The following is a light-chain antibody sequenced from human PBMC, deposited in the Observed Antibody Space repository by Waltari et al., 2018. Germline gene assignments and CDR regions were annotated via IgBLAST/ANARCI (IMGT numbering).Light chain of an antibody. V-gene: IGLV2-8*01. J-gene: IGLJ2*01. CDR2: EVL. Sequence: QSALTQPPSASGSPGQSVTISCSGTSSDIGAYNYVSWYQQHPGKAPKLMVYEVLKRPSGVPPGFSGSKSGNTASLTVSELQAEDEADYYCSSYAGSNGVLFGGGTKVTVL. CDR1: SSDIGAYNY. CDR3: SSYAGSNGVL.